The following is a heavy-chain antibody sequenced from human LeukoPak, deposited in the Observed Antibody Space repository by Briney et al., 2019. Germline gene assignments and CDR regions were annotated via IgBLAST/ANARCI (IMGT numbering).Heavy chain of an antibody. D-gene: IGHD4-17*01. V-gene: IGHV1-18*01. Sequence: GASVKVSCKASGYTFTSYGISWVRQAPGQGLEWMGWISAYNGNTNYAQKLQGRVTMTTDTSTSTAYMELRSLRSDDTAVYYCAKTMTTVTVGVFDYWGQGTLVTVSS. CDR2: ISAYNGNT. CDR1: GYTFTSYG. CDR3: AKTMTTVTVGVFDY. J-gene: IGHJ4*02.